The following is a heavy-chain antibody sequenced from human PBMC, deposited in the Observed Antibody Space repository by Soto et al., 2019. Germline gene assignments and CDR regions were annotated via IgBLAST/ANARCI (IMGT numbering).Heavy chain of an antibody. CDR2: ISAYNGNT. CDR1: GYTFTSYG. CDR3: ARVSVADNYYYYMDV. V-gene: IGHV1-18*01. D-gene: IGHD6-19*01. Sequence: ASVKVSCKASGYTFTSYGISWVRQAPGQGLEWMGWISAYNGNTNYAQKLQGRVTMTTNTSISTAYMELSSLRSEDTAVYYCARVSVADNYYYYMDVWGKGTTVTVSS. J-gene: IGHJ6*03.